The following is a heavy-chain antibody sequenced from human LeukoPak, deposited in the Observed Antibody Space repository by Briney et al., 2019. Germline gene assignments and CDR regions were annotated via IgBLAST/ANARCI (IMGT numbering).Heavy chain of an antibody. J-gene: IGHJ3*02. CDR3: ARHDNYGRAFDI. D-gene: IGHD4-17*01. CDR2: IYYSDYT. V-gene: IGHV4-59*08. Sequence: TPSETLSLTCTVSGGSISSYYWSWVRQPPGKRLEWIGYIYYSDYTDYNPSLKSRVTISVDTSKNQFSLKLSSVTAADTAMYYCARHDNYGRAFDIWGQGTMVTVSS. CDR1: GGSISSYY.